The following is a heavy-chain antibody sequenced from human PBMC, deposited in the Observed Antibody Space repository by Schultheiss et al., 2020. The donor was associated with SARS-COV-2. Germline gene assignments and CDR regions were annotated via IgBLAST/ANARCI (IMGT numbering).Heavy chain of an antibody. CDR2: ITHSGST. CDR3: ATGITGTTAVDY. Sequence: SQTLSLTCAVYGGSFSGYYWSWIRQPPGKGLEWIGEITHSGSTNYNPSLKSRVTISVDTSKNQFSLKLSSVTAADTAVYYCATGITGTTAVDYWGQGTLVTVSS. CDR1: GGSFSGYY. J-gene: IGHJ4*02. D-gene: IGHD1-20*01. V-gene: IGHV4-34*01.